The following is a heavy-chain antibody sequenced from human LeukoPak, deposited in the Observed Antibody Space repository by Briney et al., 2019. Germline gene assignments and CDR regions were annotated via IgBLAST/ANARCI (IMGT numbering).Heavy chain of an antibody. Sequence: SETLSLTCAVYGGSFSGYYWSWIRQPPGKGLEWIGEINHSGSTNYNPSLKSRVTISVDTSKNQFSLKLSSVTAADTAVYYCARDRVYSYGYLRARGNFDYRGQGTLVTVSS. J-gene: IGHJ4*02. V-gene: IGHV4-34*01. CDR3: ARDRVYSYGYLRARGNFDY. CDR2: INHSGST. D-gene: IGHD5-18*01. CDR1: GGSFSGYY.